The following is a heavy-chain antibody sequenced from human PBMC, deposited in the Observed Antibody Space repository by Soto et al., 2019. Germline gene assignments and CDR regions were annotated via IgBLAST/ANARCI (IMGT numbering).Heavy chain of an antibody. J-gene: IGHJ4*02. CDR1: GLTFSSYG. Sequence: GGSLRLSCAASGLTFSSYGMPWARQAPGKGLEWVAVISYDGSNKYYADSVKGRFTISRDNSKNTLYLQMNSLRAEDTAVYYCAKDSGQWLDQIDYFDYWGQGTLVTVSS. D-gene: IGHD6-19*01. CDR2: ISYDGSNK. V-gene: IGHV3-30*18. CDR3: AKDSGQWLDQIDYFDY.